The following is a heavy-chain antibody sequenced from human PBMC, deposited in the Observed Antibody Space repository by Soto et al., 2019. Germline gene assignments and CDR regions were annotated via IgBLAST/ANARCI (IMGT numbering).Heavy chain of an antibody. CDR3: ARVSSSSAFGMDV. Sequence: WWTWVRQPPGKGLDWIGEIYQTGSTSYNPSLESRVTISIDKSKNQFSLKLRSVTAADTAVYYCARVSSSSAFGMDVWGQGTTVTVS. CDR1: W. J-gene: IGHJ6*02. CDR2: IYQTGST. V-gene: IGHV4-4*02. D-gene: IGHD6-6*01.